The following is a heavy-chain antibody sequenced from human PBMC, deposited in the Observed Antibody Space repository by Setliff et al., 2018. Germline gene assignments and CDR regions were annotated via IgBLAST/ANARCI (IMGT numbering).Heavy chain of an antibody. CDR3: ARTGTYRYFDY. D-gene: IGHD1-1*01. CDR2: IYHGGDT. Sequence: SETLSLTCTVSGGSISTYYWSWIRQPPGKGLEWIGRIYHGGDTYYNASLKSRLTISVDTSKNQFSLKLRSVTAADTAVYYCARTGTYRYFDYWGQGALVTVSS. J-gene: IGHJ4*02. V-gene: IGHV4-59*05. CDR1: GGSISTYY.